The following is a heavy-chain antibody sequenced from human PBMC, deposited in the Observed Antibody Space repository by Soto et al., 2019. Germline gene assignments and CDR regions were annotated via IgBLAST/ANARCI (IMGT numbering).Heavy chain of an antibody. CDR1: GYTFTGYY. Sequence: DSVQVSCKASGYTFTGYYMHWVRQAPGQGLEWMGWINPNSGGTNYAQKFQGRVTMTRDTSISTAYMELSRLRSDDTAVYYCARDLINAGGYEDYWGQGYLVTV. CDR3: ARDLINAGGYEDY. CDR2: INPNSGGT. V-gene: IGHV1-2*02. J-gene: IGHJ4*02. D-gene: IGHD5-12*01.